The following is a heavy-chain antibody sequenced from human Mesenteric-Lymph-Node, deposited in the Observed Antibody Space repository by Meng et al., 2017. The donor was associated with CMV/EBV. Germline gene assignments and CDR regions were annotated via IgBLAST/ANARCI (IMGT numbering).Heavy chain of an antibody. D-gene: IGHD3-3*01. CDR1: GFTFSSYS. Sequence: GGSLRLSCAASGFTFSSYSMNWVRQAPGKGLEWVSSISSSSSYIYYADSVKGRFTISRDNAKNSLYLQMNSLRAEDTAVYYCARGFLEWLPYYTMDVCGQGTTVTVSS. CDR3: ARGFLEWLPYYTMDV. V-gene: IGHV3-21*01. J-gene: IGHJ6*02. CDR2: ISSSSSYI.